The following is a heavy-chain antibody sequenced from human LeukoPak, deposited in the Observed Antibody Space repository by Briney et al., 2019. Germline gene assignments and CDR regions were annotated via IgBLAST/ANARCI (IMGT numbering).Heavy chain of an antibody. D-gene: IGHD5-18*01. CDR1: GFTFSDYY. J-gene: IGHJ3*02. Sequence: GGSLRLSCAASGFTFSDYYMSWIRQAPGKGLEWVSYISSSGSTIYYADSVKGRFTISRDNAKNSLYLQMNSLRAEDTAVYYCAKNKEVDTAMDEDAFDIWGQGTMVTVSS. CDR3: AKNKEVDTAMDEDAFDI. V-gene: IGHV3-11*01. CDR2: ISSSGSTI.